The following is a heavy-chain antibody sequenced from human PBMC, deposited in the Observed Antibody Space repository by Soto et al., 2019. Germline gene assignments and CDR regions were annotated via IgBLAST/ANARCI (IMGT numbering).Heavy chain of an antibody. CDR3: ARGFSNWNPMTGIYYYYGMDV. V-gene: IGHV6-1*01. D-gene: IGHD1-20*01. Sequence: SQTLSLTCAISGDSVSSNSAAWNWIRQSPSRGLEWLGRTYYRSKWYNDYAVSVKSRITINPDTSKNQFSLQLNSVTPEDTAVYYCARGFSNWNPMTGIYYYYGMDVWGQGTTVTVSS. J-gene: IGHJ6*02. CDR2: TYYRSKWYN. CDR1: GDSVSSNSAA.